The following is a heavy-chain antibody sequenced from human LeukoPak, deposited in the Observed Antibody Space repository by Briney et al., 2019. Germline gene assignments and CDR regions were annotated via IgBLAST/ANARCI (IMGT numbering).Heavy chain of an antibody. Sequence: ASVKVSCKASGYTFTGYYMHWVRQAPGQRLEWMGWINPNSGGTNYAQKFQGRVTMTRDTSISTAYMELSRLRSDDTAVYYCARDFWSGYRLTNYFDYWGQGTLVTVSS. V-gene: IGHV1-2*02. D-gene: IGHD3-3*01. CDR1: GYTFTGYY. CDR3: ARDFWSGYRLTNYFDY. J-gene: IGHJ4*02. CDR2: INPNSGGT.